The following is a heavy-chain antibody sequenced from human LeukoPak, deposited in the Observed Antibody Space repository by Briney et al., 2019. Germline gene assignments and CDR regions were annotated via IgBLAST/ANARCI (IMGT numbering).Heavy chain of an antibody. J-gene: IGHJ4*02. CDR1: GFTYSSYE. CDR2: ISSSGTTK. CDR3: ARGSYSSGYYFDY. V-gene: IGHV3-48*03. D-gene: IGHD6-19*01. Sequence: GGSLTLSCAASGFTYSSYEMNWVRQAPGKGLEWLSYISSSGTTKYYADSVKGRFTISRDNAKNSLYLQMNSLRAEDTAVYYCARGSYSSGYYFDYWGQGTLVTVSS.